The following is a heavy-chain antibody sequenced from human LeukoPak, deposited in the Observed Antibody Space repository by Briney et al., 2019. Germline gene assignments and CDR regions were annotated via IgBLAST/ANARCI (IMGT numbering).Heavy chain of an antibody. Sequence: SETLSLTCTVSGGSISSYYWSWIRQPPGKGLEWIGYIYYSGSTNYNPSLKSRVTISVDTSKNQFFLKLSSVTAADTAVYYCARTGFGFNFDIWGQGTMVTVSS. CDR1: GGSISSYY. D-gene: IGHD3-3*01. J-gene: IGHJ3*02. V-gene: IGHV4-59*01. CDR3: ARTGFGFNFDI. CDR2: IYYSGST.